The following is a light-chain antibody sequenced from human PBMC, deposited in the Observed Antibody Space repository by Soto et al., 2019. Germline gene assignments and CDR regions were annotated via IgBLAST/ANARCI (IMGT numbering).Light chain of an antibody. CDR3: SSYTTSSTSV. Sequence: QSVLTQPASVSGSPGQSITIPCTGTSSDIGGYNYVSWYQQHPGKAPKLMIFDVSNRPSGVSNRFSGSKSGNTASLTISGLQAEDEADYYCSSYTTSSTSVFGGGTKVTVL. V-gene: IGLV2-14*01. CDR1: SSDIGGYNY. J-gene: IGLJ2*01. CDR2: DVS.